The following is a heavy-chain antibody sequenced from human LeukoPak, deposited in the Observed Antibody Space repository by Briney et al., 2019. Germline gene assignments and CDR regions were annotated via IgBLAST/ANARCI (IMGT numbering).Heavy chain of an antibody. CDR3: ARDGVTYSSGWYTEFDY. CDR1: GFTFSDYY. V-gene: IGHV3-11*04. J-gene: IGHJ4*02. Sequence: GGSLRLSCAASGFTFSDYYMSWIRQAPGKGLEWVSYISSSGSTIYYADSVKGRFTISRDNAKNSLYLQMNSLRAEDTAVYYCARDGVTYSSGWYTEFDYWGQGTLVTASS. D-gene: IGHD6-19*01. CDR2: ISSSGSTI.